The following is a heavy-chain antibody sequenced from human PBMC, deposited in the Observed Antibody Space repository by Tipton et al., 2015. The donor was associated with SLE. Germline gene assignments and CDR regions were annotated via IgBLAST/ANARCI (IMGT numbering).Heavy chain of an antibody. V-gene: IGHV4-39*07. Sequence: TLSLTCTVSGGSISSSSYYWGWIRQPPGKGLEWIGSIYYSGSTYYNPSLKSRVTISVETSKNQFSLKLSSVTAADTAVYYCARVQEDAILTGYFFDYWGQGTLVTVSS. J-gene: IGHJ4*02. D-gene: IGHD3-9*01. CDR2: IYYSGST. CDR1: GGSISSSSYY. CDR3: ARVQEDAILTGYFFDY.